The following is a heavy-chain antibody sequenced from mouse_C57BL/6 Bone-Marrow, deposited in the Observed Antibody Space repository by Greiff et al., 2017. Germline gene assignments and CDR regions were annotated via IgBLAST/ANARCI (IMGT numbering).Heavy chain of an antibody. J-gene: IGHJ2*01. CDR1: GYTFTSYG. D-gene: IGHD1-1*01. CDR3: ARGWGSIFDY. CDR2: IYTRSGNN. V-gene: IGHV1-81*01. Sequence: QVHVKQSGAELARPGASVKLSCKASGYTFTSYGISWVKQRTGQGLEWIGEIYTRSGNNYSNEKFKGKATLTADKSSSTAYMELRGLTSEDSAVYFCARGWGSIFDYWGQGTTLTVSS.